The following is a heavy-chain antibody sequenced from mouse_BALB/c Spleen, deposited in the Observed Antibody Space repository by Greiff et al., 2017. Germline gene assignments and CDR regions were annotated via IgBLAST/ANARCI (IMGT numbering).Heavy chain of an antibody. D-gene: IGHD2-14*01. Sequence: EVQLVESGPVLARPGASVKMSCKASGYTFTSYWMHWVKQRPGQGLEWIGAIYPGNIDTSYNQKFKGKAKLTAVTSTSTAYMELSSLTNEAAAVYFCTREGAYYRYAYAMDYWGQGTSVTVSS. CDR1: GYTFTSYW. CDR3: TREGAYYRYAYAMDY. J-gene: IGHJ4*01. V-gene: IGHV1-5*01. CDR2: IYPGNIDT.